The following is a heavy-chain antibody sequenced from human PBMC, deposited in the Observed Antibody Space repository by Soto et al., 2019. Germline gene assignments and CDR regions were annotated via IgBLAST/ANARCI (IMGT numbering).Heavy chain of an antibody. J-gene: IGHJ6*02. D-gene: IGHD2-15*01. CDR2: IIPIFGTA. CDR3: ARDGCSGGSCYSYYYYGMDV. Sequence: QVQLVQSGAEVKKPGSSVKVSCKASGGTFSSYAISWVRQAPGQGLEWMGGIIPIFGTANYAQKFQGRVTITADESTSTAYMELGSLRSDDTAVYYCARDGCSGGSCYSYYYYGMDVWGQGTTVTVSS. V-gene: IGHV1-69*01. CDR1: GGTFSSYA.